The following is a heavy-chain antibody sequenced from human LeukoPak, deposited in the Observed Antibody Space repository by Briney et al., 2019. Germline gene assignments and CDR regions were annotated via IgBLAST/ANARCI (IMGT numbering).Heavy chain of an antibody. Sequence: GGSLRLSCAASGVTFSSYAMSWVRQAPGKGLEWVSAISGSGGSTYYADSVKGRFTISRDNSKNTLYLQMNSLRAEDTAVYYCAKGETYDFWSGFWYWGQGTLVTVSS. J-gene: IGHJ4*02. D-gene: IGHD3-3*01. V-gene: IGHV3-23*01. CDR3: AKGETYDFWSGFWY. CDR1: GVTFSSYA. CDR2: ISGSGGST.